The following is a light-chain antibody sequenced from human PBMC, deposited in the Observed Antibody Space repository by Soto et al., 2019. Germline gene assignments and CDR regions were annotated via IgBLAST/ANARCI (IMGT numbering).Light chain of an antibody. CDR3: QQCRNLPLT. CDR2: DAS. J-gene: IGKJ4*01. CDR1: QNVYNN. V-gene: IGKV3-15*01. Sequence: EIVMTQSPATLSVSPGEGATLSCKASQNVYNNLAWYQQRPGQPPRLLIYDASTRATGISARFSGSGYGTEFTLTISRLHSEDFAVYFCQQCRNLPLTFGGGTTVAIK.